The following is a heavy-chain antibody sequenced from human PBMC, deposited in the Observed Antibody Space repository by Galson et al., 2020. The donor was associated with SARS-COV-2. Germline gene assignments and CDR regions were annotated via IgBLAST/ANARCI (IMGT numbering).Heavy chain of an antibody. D-gene: IGHD3-10*01. V-gene: IGHV4-31*03. CDR3: ARGEGRITLVRGVIIGFDS. Sequence: ASETLSLTCSVSGGSVSSGLYYWNWIRQQPDQGLEWIGYISHNGSTHYSPSLKSRVTISADTSRNNFSLRLSSVTAADTAVYYCARGEGRITLVRGVIIGFDSWGQGTLVTVSS. CDR2: ISHNGST. J-gene: IGHJ4*02. CDR1: GGSVSSGLYY.